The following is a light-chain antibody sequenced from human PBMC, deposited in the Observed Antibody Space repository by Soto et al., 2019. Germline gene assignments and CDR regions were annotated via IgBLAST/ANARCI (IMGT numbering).Light chain of an antibody. CDR2: GSN. V-gene: IGLV1-44*01. CDR3: AAWDNSLSGLYV. J-gene: IGLJ1*01. Sequence: QSVLTQPPSASGTPGQRVTISCSGSSSNIGSNTVNWYQQVPGAAPKLLIYGSNQRPSGVPDRFSGSKSGTSASPAISGLQSEDEADYYCAAWDNSLSGLYVFGSGTKVTVL. CDR1: SSNIGSNT.